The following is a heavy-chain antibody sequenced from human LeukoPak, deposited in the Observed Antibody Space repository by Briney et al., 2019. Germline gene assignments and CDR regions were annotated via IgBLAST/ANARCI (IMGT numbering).Heavy chain of an antibody. CDR3: ARHTTVVTAAIFDY. Sequence: PSETLSLTCTVSGGSISSYYWSWIRRPPGKGLEWIGYIYYSGSTNYNPSLKSRVTISVDTSKNQFSLKLSSVTAADTAVYYCARHTTVVTAAIFDYWGQGTLVTVSS. V-gene: IGHV4-59*08. J-gene: IGHJ4*02. CDR2: IYYSGST. CDR1: GGSISSYY. D-gene: IGHD4-23*01.